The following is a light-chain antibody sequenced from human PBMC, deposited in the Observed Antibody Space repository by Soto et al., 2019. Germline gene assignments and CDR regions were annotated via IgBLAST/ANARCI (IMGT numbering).Light chain of an antibody. CDR2: NDN. CDR3: AAWDDSLSGWM. J-gene: IGLJ3*02. Sequence: QAVVTQPPSASGTPGQRVTISCSGSYSNIGTHTVNWYQQLPGTAPKVLIYNDNQRPSGVPDRFSGSKSGTSASLAISGPQSEDEADYYCAAWDDSLSGWMFGGGTKLTVL. V-gene: IGLV1-44*01. CDR1: YSNIGTHT.